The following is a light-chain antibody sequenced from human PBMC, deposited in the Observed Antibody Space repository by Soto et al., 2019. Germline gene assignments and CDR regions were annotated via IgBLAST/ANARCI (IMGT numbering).Light chain of an antibody. V-gene: IGKV3-15*01. Sequence: IGMTQSPATLSVSPGERATLSYRASQTIYSNVAWYQQRPGQPPRLLIYRASSRATGIPARFSGSGSGTEFTLTINSLQSEDFAVYYCQQYQNLWTFGQGTKV. CDR2: RAS. J-gene: IGKJ1*01. CDR3: QQYQNLWT. CDR1: QTIYSN.